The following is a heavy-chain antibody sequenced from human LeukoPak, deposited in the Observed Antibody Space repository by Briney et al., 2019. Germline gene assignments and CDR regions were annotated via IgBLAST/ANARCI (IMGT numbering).Heavy chain of an antibody. CDR2: IYYSGST. Sequence: PSETLSLTCTVSGGSISSYYWSWIRQPPGKGLEWIGYIYYSGSTNYNPSLKSRVTISVDTSKKQFSLKLTSVTAADTAVYYCATHSYGYHFDYWGQGTLVTVSS. CDR1: GGSISSYY. V-gene: IGHV4-59*01. J-gene: IGHJ4*02. CDR3: ATHSYGYHFDY. D-gene: IGHD5-18*01.